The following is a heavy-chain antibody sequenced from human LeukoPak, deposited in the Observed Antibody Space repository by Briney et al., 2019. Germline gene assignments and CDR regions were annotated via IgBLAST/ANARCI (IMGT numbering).Heavy chain of an antibody. CDR1: GFTFSSYG. V-gene: IGHV3-23*01. J-gene: IGHJ4*02. CDR3: AKDQSLWYYYGSGXXPRSDF. CDR2: ISGSGGST. D-gene: IGHD3-10*01. Sequence: GRSLRLSCAASGFTFSSYGMHWVRQAPGKGLEWVSAISGSGGSTYYADSVKGRFTISRDNSKNTLYLQMNSLRAEDTAVYYCAKDQSLWYYYGSGXXPRSDFWGQGTLVTVSS.